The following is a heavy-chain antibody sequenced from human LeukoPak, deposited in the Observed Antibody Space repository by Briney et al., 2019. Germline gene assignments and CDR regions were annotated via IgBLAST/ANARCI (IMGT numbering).Heavy chain of an antibody. CDR1: GFTFDDYA. V-gene: IGHV3-9*01. J-gene: IGHJ4*02. CDR2: ISWNSGSI. D-gene: IGHD6-6*01. Sequence: GRSLRLSCAASGFTFDDYAMHWVRQAPGKGLEWVSGISWNSGSIGCADSVKGRFTISRDNAKNSLYLQTNSLRAEDTALYYCAKGSQQLVSDYFDYWGQGTLVTVSS. CDR3: AKGSQQLVSDYFDY.